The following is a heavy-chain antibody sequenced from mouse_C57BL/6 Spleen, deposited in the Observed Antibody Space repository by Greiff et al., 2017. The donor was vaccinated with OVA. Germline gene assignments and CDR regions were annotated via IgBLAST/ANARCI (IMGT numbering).Heavy chain of an antibody. CDR1: GFSLTSYG. V-gene: IGHV2-5*01. D-gene: IGHD2-1*01. CDR3: AKNPTNYPYAMDY. CDR2: IWRGGST. Sequence: VQGVESGPGLVQPSQSLSITCTVSGFSLTSYGVHWVRQSPGKGLEWLGVIWRGGSTDYNAAFMSRLSITKDNSKSQVFFKMNSLQADDTAIYYCAKNPTNYPYAMDYWGQGTSVTVSS. J-gene: IGHJ4*01.